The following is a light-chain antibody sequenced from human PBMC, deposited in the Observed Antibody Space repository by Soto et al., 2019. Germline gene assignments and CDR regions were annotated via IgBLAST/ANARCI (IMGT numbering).Light chain of an antibody. CDR2: WAS. CDR3: QQYYSTPPYT. J-gene: IGKJ2*01. CDR1: QSVLYSPNNKNY. V-gene: IGKV4-1*01. Sequence: DIVMTQSPDSLAVSLGERATINCKSSQSVLYSPNNKNYLAWYQQKPGQPPKLLIYWASTRESGVPDRFSGSGSETDFTLTISSLQAEDVAVYYCQQYYSTPPYTFGQGTKLEIK.